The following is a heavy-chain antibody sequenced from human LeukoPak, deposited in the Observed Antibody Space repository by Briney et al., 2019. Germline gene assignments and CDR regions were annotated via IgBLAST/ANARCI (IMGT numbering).Heavy chain of an antibody. J-gene: IGHJ6*02. D-gene: IGHD3-22*01. Sequence: SVKVSCKASGFTFTSSAMQWVRQARGQRLEWIGWIVVGSGNTNYAQKFQERVTITRDMSTSTAYMELSSLRSEDTAVYYCAAAGPPYYYDSRGYYYYYGMDVWGQGTTVTVSS. CDR2: IVVGSGNT. CDR1: GFTFTSSA. V-gene: IGHV1-58*02. CDR3: AAAGPPYYYDSRGYYYYYGMDV.